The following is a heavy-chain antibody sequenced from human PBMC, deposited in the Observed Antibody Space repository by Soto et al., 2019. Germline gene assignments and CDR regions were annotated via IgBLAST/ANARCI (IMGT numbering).Heavy chain of an antibody. CDR1: GYSFTSYW. D-gene: IGHD3-10*01. J-gene: IGHJ4*02. CDR3: ARHFSYYGSGSYYTEIYYFDY. V-gene: IGHV5-10-1*01. Sequence: PGESLKISCKGSGYSFTSYWISCVRQMPGKGLEWMVRIDPSDSYTNYSPSFQGHVTISADKSISTAYLQWSSLKASDTAMYYCARHFSYYGSGSYYTEIYYFDYWGQGTLVTVSS. CDR2: IDPSDSYT.